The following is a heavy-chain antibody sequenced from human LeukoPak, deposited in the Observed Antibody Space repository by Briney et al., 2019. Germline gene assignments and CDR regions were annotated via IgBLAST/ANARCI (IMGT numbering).Heavy chain of an antibody. Sequence: SETLSLTCAVSGYSISSGYYWGWIRQPPGKGLEWIGSIYHSGSTYYNPSLKSRVTISVDTSMNQFSPKLSSVTAADTAVYYCARGTRGLEWLANDAFDIWGQGTMVTVSS. V-gene: IGHV4-38-2*01. CDR2: IYHSGST. D-gene: IGHD3-3*01. CDR3: ARGTRGLEWLANDAFDI. J-gene: IGHJ3*02. CDR1: GYSISSGYY.